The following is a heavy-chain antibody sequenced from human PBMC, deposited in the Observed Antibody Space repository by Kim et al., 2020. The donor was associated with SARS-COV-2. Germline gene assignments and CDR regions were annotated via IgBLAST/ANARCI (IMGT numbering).Heavy chain of an antibody. D-gene: IGHD3-10*01. V-gene: IGHV4-39*01. CDR1: GGSISSSSYY. CDR3: ARARIRFGEFKHYYYYYGMDV. J-gene: IGHJ6*02. Sequence: SETLSLTCTVSGGSISSSSYYWGWIRQPPGKGLEWIGSIYYSGSTYYNPSLKSRVTISVDTSKNQFSLKLSSVTAADTAVYYCARARIRFGEFKHYYYYYGMDVWGQGTTVTVSS. CDR2: IYYSGST.